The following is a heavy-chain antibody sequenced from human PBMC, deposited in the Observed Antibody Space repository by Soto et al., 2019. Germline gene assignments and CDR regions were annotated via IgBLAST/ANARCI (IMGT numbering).Heavy chain of an antibody. D-gene: IGHD3-22*01. CDR3: AHWYYYDSSGYYWVY. Sequence: QITLKESGPTLVKPTQTLTLTCTFSGFSLSTSGVGVGWIRQPPGKALEWLALIYWDDDKRYSPSLKSRLTIXTDXAXTQVVRTMTNMDPVDTATYYCAHWYYYDSSGYYWVYWGQGTLVTVSS. V-gene: IGHV2-5*02. CDR2: IYWDDDK. CDR1: GFSLSTSGVG. J-gene: IGHJ4*02.